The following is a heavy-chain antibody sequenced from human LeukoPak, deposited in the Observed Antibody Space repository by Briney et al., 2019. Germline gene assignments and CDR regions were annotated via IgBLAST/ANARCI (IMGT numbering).Heavy chain of an antibody. V-gene: IGHV3-11*04. CDR3: ARDPITMIVGEAAFDI. CDR2: ISSSGSTI. Sequence: GGSLRLSCAASGFTFSDYYMSWIRQAPGKGLEWVSYISSSGSTIYYADSVKGRFTISRDNAKNSLYLQMNSLRAEDTAVYYCARDPITMIVGEAAFDIWGQGTMVTVSS. J-gene: IGHJ3*02. D-gene: IGHD3-22*01. CDR1: GFTFSDYY.